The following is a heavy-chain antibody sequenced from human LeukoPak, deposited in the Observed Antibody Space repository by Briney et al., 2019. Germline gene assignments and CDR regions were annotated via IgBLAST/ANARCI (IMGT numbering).Heavy chain of an antibody. CDR3: ARVRDIVATRDHWFDP. D-gene: IGHD5-12*01. J-gene: IGHJ5*02. CDR1: GGSISSGGYS. V-gene: IGHV4-30-2*01. Sequence: PSETLSLTCAVSGGSISSGGYSWSWIRQPPGKGLEWIGYIYHSGSTYYNPSLKSRVTISVDRSKNQFSLKLSSVTAADTAVYYCARVRDIVATRDHWFDPWGQGTLVTVSS. CDR2: IYHSGST.